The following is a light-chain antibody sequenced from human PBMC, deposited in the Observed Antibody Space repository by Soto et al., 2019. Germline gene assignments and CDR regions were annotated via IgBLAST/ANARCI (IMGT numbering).Light chain of an antibody. Sequence: EIVLTQSPATLSLSPGERATLSCSASQSVISYLAWYQQKPGQAPRLLIYDASNRATGIPARFSGSGSGTDFTLTISSLEPEDFAVYYCQQRSNWPPWTFDQGTKVDIK. J-gene: IGKJ1*01. CDR3: QQRSNWPPWT. CDR1: QSVISY. V-gene: IGKV3-11*01. CDR2: DAS.